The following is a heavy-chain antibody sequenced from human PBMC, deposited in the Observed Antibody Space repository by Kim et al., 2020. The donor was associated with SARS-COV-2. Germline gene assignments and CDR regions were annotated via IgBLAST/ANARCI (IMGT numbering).Heavy chain of an antibody. J-gene: IGHJ4*02. CDR3: ARGVRSGNSNSWYHHPPPGLDY. CDR2: INHSGST. Sequence: SETLSLTCAVYGGSFSGYYWSWIRQPPGKGLEWIGEINHSGSTNYNPSLKSRVTISVDTSKNQFSRKLSSVTAADTAVYYCARGVRSGNSNSWYHHPPPGLDYWGQGTLVTVSS. D-gene: IGHD6-13*01. CDR1: GGSFSGYY. V-gene: IGHV4-34*01.